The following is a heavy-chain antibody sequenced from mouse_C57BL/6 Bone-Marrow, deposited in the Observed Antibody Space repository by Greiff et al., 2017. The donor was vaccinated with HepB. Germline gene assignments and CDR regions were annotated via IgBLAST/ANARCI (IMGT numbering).Heavy chain of an antibody. V-gene: IGHV14-4*01. D-gene: IGHD2-1*01. CDR3: TTARYGNFFFDY. CDR1: GFNIKDDY. Sequence: EVQLQQSGAELVRPGAPVKLSCTASGFNIKDDYMHWVKQRPEQGLEWIGWIDPENGDTEYASKFQGKATITADTSSNTAYLQLSSLTSEDTAVYYCTTARYGNFFFDYWGQGTTLTVSS. CDR2: IDPENGDT. J-gene: IGHJ2*01.